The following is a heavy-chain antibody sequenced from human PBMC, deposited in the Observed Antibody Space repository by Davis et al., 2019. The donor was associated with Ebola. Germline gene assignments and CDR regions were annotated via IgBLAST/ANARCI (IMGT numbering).Heavy chain of an antibody. V-gene: IGHV4-34*01. Sequence: PSETLSLTCAVYVGSFSGYYWSWIRQPPGKGLEWIGEINHSGGTNYNPSLKSRVTISVDTSKNQFSLKLSSVTAADMAVYYCARGGYYGSGDWGQGTLVTVSS. D-gene: IGHD3-10*01. CDR1: VGSFSGYY. CDR2: INHSGGT. CDR3: ARGGYYGSGD. J-gene: IGHJ4*02.